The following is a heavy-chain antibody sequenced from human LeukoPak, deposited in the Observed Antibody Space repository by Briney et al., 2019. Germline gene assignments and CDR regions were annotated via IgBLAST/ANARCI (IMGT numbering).Heavy chain of an antibody. Sequence: ASVKVSCKASGYTFTNYPINWVRQAPGQGLEGMGWINTNTGNPTYAQGFTGRFVFSLDTFVSTAYLQISSLKADDTAVYYCARVPFVVMGVTGNWFDPWGQGTLVTVSS. CDR3: ARVPFVVMGVTGNWFDP. D-gene: IGHD2-8*01. CDR1: GYTFTNYP. V-gene: IGHV7-4-1*02. J-gene: IGHJ5*02. CDR2: INTNTGNP.